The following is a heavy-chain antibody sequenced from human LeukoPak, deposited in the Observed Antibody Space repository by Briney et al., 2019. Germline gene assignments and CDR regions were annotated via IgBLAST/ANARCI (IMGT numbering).Heavy chain of an antibody. CDR2: IYTSGST. Sequence: SETLSLTCTVSGGSISSYYWSWIRQPQGKGLEWIGHIYTSGSTNYNPSLKSRVTISVDTSKNQFSLKVSSVTAADTAVYYCARTYSSSSHFDYWGQGTLVTVSS. J-gene: IGHJ4*02. D-gene: IGHD6-6*01. CDR3: ARTYSSSSHFDY. CDR1: GGSISSYY. V-gene: IGHV4-4*09.